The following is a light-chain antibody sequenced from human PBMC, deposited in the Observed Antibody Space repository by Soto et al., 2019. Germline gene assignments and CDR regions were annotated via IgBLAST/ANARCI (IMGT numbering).Light chain of an antibody. Sequence: DIQMTQSPSTLSASVGDRVTITCRASQSISGWLAWYQQKPGKAPQLLIYDASSLKSGVPSRFSGSGSGTEFTLTISSLQPDDFATYNCQQYHSYSGTFGQGTKVDI. CDR1: QSISGW. J-gene: IGKJ1*01. V-gene: IGKV1-5*01. CDR3: QQYHSYSGT. CDR2: DAS.